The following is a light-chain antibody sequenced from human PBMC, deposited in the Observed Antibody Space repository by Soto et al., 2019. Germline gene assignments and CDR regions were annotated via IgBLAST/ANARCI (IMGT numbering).Light chain of an antibody. CDR2: DVS. J-gene: IGLJ1*01. CDR3: CSFAGRVFV. Sequence: QSALTQPRSVSGSLGQSVTVSCTGTSSDVGGYNYVTWYQQHPGKAPKLIISDVSKRPSGVPDRFSGSKSGNTASLTISGLQAEDEADYFCCSFAGRVFVFGTGTKVTVL. CDR1: SSDVGGYNY. V-gene: IGLV2-11*01.